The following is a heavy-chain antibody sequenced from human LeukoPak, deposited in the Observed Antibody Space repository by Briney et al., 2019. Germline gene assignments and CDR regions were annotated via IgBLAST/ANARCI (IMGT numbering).Heavy chain of an antibody. CDR2: ISGSGGST. CDR3: ARLAGSGYYDSSGYYLGAFDI. V-gene: IGHV3-23*01. J-gene: IGHJ3*02. Sequence: GGSLRLSCAASGFTFSSYGMSWVRQAPGKGLEWVSAISGSGGSTYYADSVKGRFTISRDNAKNSLYLQMNSLRAEDTAVYYCARLAGSGYYDSSGYYLGAFDIWGQGTMVTVSS. D-gene: IGHD3-22*01. CDR1: GFTFSSYG.